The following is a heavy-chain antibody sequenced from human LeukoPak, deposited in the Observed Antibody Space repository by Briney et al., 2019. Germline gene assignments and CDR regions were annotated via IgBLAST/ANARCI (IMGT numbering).Heavy chain of an antibody. D-gene: IGHD1-26*01. J-gene: IGHJ4*02. V-gene: IGHV3-23*01. CDR1: GFIFSNYA. CDR2: LSGSGDSP. CDR3: AKDANSGSYFFYFDY. Sequence: GGSLRLSCAASGFIFSNYAMTWVRQAPGKGLEWVSALSGSGDSPYYADSVKGRFTISRDNSKNTVYLQMNSLRAEDTATYYCAKDANSGSYFFYFDYWGQGTLVTVSS.